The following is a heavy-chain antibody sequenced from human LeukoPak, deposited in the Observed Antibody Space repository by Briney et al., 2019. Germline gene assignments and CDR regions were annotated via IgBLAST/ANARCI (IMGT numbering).Heavy chain of an antibody. D-gene: IGHD3-10*01. J-gene: IGHJ6*03. CDR3: ARFYDPFGGDYYYYMDV. CDR2: INPNNGGT. CDR1: GYTFTGYY. Sequence: ASVRVSCKASGYTFTGYYMHWVRQAPGQGLEWMGWINPNNGGTNYAQRFQGRVTMTMDTSISTAYMELSRLRSNDTAVYYCARFYDPFGGDYYYYMDVWGKGTTVTVSS. V-gene: IGHV1-2*02.